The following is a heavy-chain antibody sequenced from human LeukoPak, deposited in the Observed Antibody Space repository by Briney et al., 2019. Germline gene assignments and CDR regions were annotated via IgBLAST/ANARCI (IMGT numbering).Heavy chain of an antibody. D-gene: IGHD2-8*02. J-gene: IGHJ3*02. CDR1: GFTLDDYA. CDR2: ISWNSGSI. Sequence: GRSLRLSCAASGFTLDDYAMHWVRQAPGKGLEWVSGISWNSGSIGYADSVKGRFTISRDNAKNSLYLQMNSLRAEDMALYYCAKDEFVASDFTGAFDIWGQGTMVTVSS. V-gene: IGHV3-9*03. CDR3: AKDEFVASDFTGAFDI.